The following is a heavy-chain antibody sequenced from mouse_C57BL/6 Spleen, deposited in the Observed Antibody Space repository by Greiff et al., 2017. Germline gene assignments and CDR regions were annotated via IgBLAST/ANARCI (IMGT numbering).Heavy chain of an antibody. CDR1: GYTFTSYW. CDR2: IDPSDSYT. V-gene: IGHV1-50*01. Sequence: QVQLQQPGAELVKPGASVKLSCKASGYTFTSYWMQWVKQRPGQGLEWIGEIDPSDSYTNSNQKFKGKATLTVDTSSSTAYMQLSSLTSEDSAVYYCAKGKGGYWGQGTTLTVSS. CDR3: AKGKGGY. D-gene: IGHD2-1*01. J-gene: IGHJ2*01.